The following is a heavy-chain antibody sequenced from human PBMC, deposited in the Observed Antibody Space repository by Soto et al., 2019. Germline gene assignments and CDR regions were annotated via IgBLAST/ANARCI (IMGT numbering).Heavy chain of an antibody. J-gene: IGHJ6*02. CDR3: ARDLRGVIAYGMDV. Sequence: GGSLRLSCAASGFTFSSYAMSWVRQAPGKGLEWVSAISGSGGSTYYADSVKGRFTISRDNSKNTLYLQMNSLRAEDTAVYYCARDLRGVIAYGMDVWGQGTTVTVSS. CDR2: ISGSGGST. V-gene: IGHV3-23*01. CDR1: GFTFSSYA. D-gene: IGHD3-10*01.